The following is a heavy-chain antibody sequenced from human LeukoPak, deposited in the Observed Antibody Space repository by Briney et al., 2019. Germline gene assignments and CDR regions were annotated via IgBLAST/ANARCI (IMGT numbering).Heavy chain of an antibody. CDR3: VTVVGPSALFMK. V-gene: IGHV1-2*02. CDR2: INPNSGGT. CDR1: GYTFTRYY. J-gene: IGHJ4*02. Sequence: ASVKVSCKASGYTFTRYYMHWVRQAPGQGLDWMGWINPNSGGTNYAQKFQGRVTMTRDTSISTAYMELSRLRSDDTAVYCCVTVVGPSALFMKWGQGTLVTVSS. D-gene: IGHD4-23*01.